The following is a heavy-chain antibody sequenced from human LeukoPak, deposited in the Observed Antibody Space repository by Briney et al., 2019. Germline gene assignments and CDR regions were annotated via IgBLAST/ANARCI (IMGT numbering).Heavy chain of an antibody. V-gene: IGHV3-7*01. CDR3: ASAPTYYYDTSDY. D-gene: IGHD3-22*01. CDR2: IKQDGSEK. Sequence: PGGSLRLSCAASGFTFSSYWMSWVRQAPGKGLEWVANIKQDGSEKYYVDSVKGRFTISRDNAKNSLYLQMNSLRAEDTAVYYCASAPTYYYDTSDYWGQGTLVTVSS. J-gene: IGHJ4*02. CDR1: GFTFSSYW.